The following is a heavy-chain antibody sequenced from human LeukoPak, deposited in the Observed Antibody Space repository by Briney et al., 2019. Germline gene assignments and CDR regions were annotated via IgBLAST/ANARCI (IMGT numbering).Heavy chain of an antibody. CDR3: ARARGSIVGASSFAFDI. J-gene: IGHJ3*02. Sequence: SETLSLTCTVSGGSISSYFWSWIRQPPGKGLEWIGYTHSSGNTNYNPSLKSRVTMSVDKSKNQLSLRLNSVSAADTAVYYCARARGSIVGASSFAFDIWGQGTMVTVSS. CDR2: THSSGNT. CDR1: GGSISSYF. D-gene: IGHD1-26*01. V-gene: IGHV4-59*01.